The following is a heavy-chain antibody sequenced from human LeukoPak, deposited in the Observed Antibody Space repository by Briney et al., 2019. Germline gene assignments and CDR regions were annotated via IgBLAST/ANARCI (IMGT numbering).Heavy chain of an antibody. CDR3: ARDLHYWAAMDV. J-gene: IGHJ6*02. CDR1: GFTFGDYA. V-gene: IGHV3-23*01. Sequence: KTGGSLRLSCTASGFTFGDYAVSWVRQAPGKGLEWVSGFGSDGKTHYAESVQGRFAISRDPSKTTLYLQMNSLRTEDTALYYCARDLHYWAAMDVWGQGTTVTVSS. CDR2: FGSDGKT. D-gene: IGHD2-8*02.